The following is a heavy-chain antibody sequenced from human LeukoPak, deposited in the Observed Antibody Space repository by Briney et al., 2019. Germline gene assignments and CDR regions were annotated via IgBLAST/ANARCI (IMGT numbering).Heavy chain of an antibody. Sequence: SETLSLTCAVSGGSISSGGYSWSWIRQPPGKGLEWIGYIYHSGSTYYNPSLKSRVTISVDTSKNQFSLKLSSVTAADTAVYYCARGRYILRFLEWLLYGAFDIWGQGTMVTVSS. CDR1: GGSISSGGYS. V-gene: IGHV4-30-2*01. D-gene: IGHD3-3*01. CDR3: ARGRYILRFLEWLLYGAFDI. CDR2: IYHSGST. J-gene: IGHJ3*02.